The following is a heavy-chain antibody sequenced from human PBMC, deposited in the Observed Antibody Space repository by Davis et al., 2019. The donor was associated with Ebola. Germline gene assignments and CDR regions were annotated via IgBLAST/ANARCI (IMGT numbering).Heavy chain of an antibody. J-gene: IGHJ5*02. V-gene: IGHV4-61*08. Sequence: PGGSLRLSCSVSGDSVTSRAYYWSWIRPPPGKGLEWIGDVSYSGYTDYNPSVKSRGTVSVDTSKNQFSLKVSSLTAADTAVYYCAAGYMTVVTGKWFVTWGQGILVTVSS. CDR1: GDSVTSRAYY. CDR2: VSYSGYT. CDR3: AAGYMTVVTGKWFVT. D-gene: IGHD5-12*01.